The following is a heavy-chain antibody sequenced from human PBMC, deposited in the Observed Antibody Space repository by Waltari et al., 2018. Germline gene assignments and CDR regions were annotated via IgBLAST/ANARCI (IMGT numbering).Heavy chain of an antibody. J-gene: IGHJ4*02. CDR1: GGTFSSYA. CDR2: IIPIFGTA. D-gene: IGHD2-15*01. CDR3: ARDNSLERGGSPNDY. Sequence: GGTFSSYAISWVRQAPGQGLEWMGGIIPIFGTANYAQKFQGRVTITADESTSTAYMELSSLRSEDTAVYYCARDNSLERGGSPNDYWGQGTLVTFSS. V-gene: IGHV1-69*01.